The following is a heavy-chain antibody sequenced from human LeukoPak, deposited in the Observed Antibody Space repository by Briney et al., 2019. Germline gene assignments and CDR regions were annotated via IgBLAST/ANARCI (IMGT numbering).Heavy chain of an antibody. D-gene: IGHD2-21*01. V-gene: IGHV3-66*01. CDR2: IYSGGST. CDR3: ARFTHGGDFDY. CDR1: GFTFSTYA. J-gene: IGHJ4*02. Sequence: GGSLRLSCAASGFTFSTYAMYWVRQAPGKGLEWVSVIYSGGSTSYADSVKGRFTISRDNSKNTLYLQMNSLRAEDTAVYYCARFTHGGDFDYWGQGTLVTVSS.